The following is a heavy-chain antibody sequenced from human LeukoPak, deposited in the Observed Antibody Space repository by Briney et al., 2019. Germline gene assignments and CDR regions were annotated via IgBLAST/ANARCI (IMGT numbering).Heavy chain of an antibody. J-gene: IGHJ6*03. Sequence: GSLRLSCAASGFTFSSYAMNWIRQPPGKGLEWIGEINHSGSTYYNPSLKSRVTISVDTSKNQFSLKLSSVTAADTAVYYCATNVYYYYMDVWGKGTTVTVSS. D-gene: IGHD1-1*01. CDR2: INHSGST. CDR1: GFTFSSYA. CDR3: ATNVYYYYMDV. V-gene: IGHV4-34*08.